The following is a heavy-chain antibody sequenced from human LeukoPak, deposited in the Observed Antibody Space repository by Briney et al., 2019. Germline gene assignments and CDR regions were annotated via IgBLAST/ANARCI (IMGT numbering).Heavy chain of an antibody. CDR3: ARDLNPYDSSGYYPR. D-gene: IGHD3-22*01. J-gene: IGHJ4*02. V-gene: IGHV3-48*02. CDR1: GFTFSNYA. CDR2: ISSSGGTI. Sequence: GGSLRLSCAASGFTFSNYAMGWVRQAPGKGLEWVSYISSSGGTIYYADSVKGRFTISRDNAENSLYLQMNSLRDEDTAVYYCARDLNPYDSSGYYPRWGQGTLVTVSS.